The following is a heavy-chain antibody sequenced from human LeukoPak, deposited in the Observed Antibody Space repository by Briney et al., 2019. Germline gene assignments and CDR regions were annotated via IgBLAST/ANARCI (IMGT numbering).Heavy chain of an antibody. CDR3: AKDGEGPEPYFDY. J-gene: IGHJ4*02. D-gene: IGHD3-10*01. CDR2: ISGSGGST. CDR1: GFTLSSYA. Sequence: GGSLRLSCAASGFTLSSYAMSWVRQAPGKGLERVSAISGSGGSTYYADSVKGRFTISRENSKNTLYLQMNSLRAEDTAVYYCAKDGEGPEPYFDYWGQGTLVTVSS. V-gene: IGHV3-23*01.